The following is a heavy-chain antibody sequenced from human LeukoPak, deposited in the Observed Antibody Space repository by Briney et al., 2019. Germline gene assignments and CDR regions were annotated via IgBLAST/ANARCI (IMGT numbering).Heavy chain of an antibody. CDR2: ISSKTDGGTR. J-gene: IGHJ4*01. CDR3: SAGLIPTTGYY. V-gene: IGHV3-15*01. D-gene: IGHD1-1*01. CDR1: EFTFKNAW. Sequence: GGSLRLFCAASEFTFKNAWLNWVRRAPGRGLEGGGRISSKTDGGTRDYAAPVRGRFTISSDDSKNMLYLQMTSMKTEDTAVYYCSAGLIPTTGYYWGKGTLVA.